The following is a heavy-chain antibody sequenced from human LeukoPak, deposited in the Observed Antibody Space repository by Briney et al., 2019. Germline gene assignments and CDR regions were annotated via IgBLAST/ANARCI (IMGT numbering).Heavy chain of an antibody. V-gene: IGHV3-7*03. CDR1: GFTFSGFW. Sequence: GGSLRLSCAVSGFTFSGFWMSWYRQAAGKGLEWVASINSDGSEGYYADVVKGRFTISRDNAKNSLYLQINSLRAEDTAVYYCARSSYSSSSSVWGQGTMVTVSS. CDR3: ARSSYSSSSSV. CDR2: INSDGSEG. D-gene: IGHD6-6*01. J-gene: IGHJ3*01.